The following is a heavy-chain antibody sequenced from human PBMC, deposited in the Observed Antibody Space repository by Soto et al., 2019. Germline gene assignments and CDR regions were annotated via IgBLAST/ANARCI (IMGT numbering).Heavy chain of an antibody. CDR2: INAGNGNT. CDR1: GYTFTSYA. Sequence: ASVKVSCKASGYTFTSYAMHWVRQAPGQRLEWMGWINAGNGNTKYSQKFQGRVTITRDTSASTAYMELSSLRSEDTAVFFCARDYGDPVWVYFDYWGQGTLVTVSA. CDR3: ARDYGDPVWVYFDY. J-gene: IGHJ4*02. V-gene: IGHV1-3*01. D-gene: IGHD4-17*01.